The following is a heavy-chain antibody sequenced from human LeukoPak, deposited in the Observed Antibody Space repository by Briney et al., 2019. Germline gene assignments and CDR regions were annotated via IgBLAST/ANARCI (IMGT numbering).Heavy chain of an antibody. CDR3: ARGLSYGDYVYAFDI. CDR2: ISAYNGNT. CDR1: GYTFTSYG. V-gene: IGHV1-18*04. Sequence: ASVKVSCEASGYTFTSYGISWVRQAPGQGLEWMGWISAYNGNTNYAQKLQGRVTMTTDTSTSTAYMELRSLRSDDTAVYYCARGLSYGDYVYAFDIWGQGTMVTVSS. J-gene: IGHJ3*02. D-gene: IGHD4-17*01.